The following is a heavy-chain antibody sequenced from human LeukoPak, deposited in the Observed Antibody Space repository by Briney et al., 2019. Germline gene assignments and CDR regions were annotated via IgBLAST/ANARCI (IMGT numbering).Heavy chain of an antibody. J-gene: IGHJ4*02. CDR3: ARHSSRGHYYDFDF. Sequence: AASVKVSCKAPGDTLITHYISWVRQAPGQGLEWVGRIVPVIGVATYAQSLQGRVTITADRSTNTAYMELSSLRFEDSAVYFCARHSSRGHYYDFDFWGQGSLVTVSS. CDR1: GDTLITHY. V-gene: IGHV1-69*02. D-gene: IGHD3-22*01. CDR2: IVPVIGVA.